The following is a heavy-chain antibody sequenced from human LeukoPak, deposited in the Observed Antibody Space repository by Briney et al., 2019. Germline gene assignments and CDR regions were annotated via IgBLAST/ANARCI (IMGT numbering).Heavy chain of an antibody. J-gene: IGHJ4*02. CDR2: IYYSGIT. CDR3: ARETTVTTSFDY. CDR1: GGSITSYY. Sequence: PSETLSLTCTVSGGSITSYYWSWIRQPPGKGLEWIGYIYYSGITNYNPSLKSRVTISVDTSKNQFSLKLSSVTAADTAVYYCARETTVTTSFDYWGQGTLVTVSS. D-gene: IGHD4-11*01. V-gene: IGHV4-59*12.